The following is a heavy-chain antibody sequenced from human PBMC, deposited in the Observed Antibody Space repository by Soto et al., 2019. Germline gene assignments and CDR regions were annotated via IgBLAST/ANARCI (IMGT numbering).Heavy chain of an antibody. CDR3: VKDALTTVAYYFDY. CDR1: GFRFDDCG. V-gene: IGHV3-9*01. D-gene: IGHD4-17*01. Sequence: PGGSLRLSCEVSGFRFDDCGMHWVRQAPGKGLEWIAGISRDSRSISYGASMKGRFTISRDNAKNSLYLQLNSLRADDTAFYYCVKDALTTVAYYFDYWGQGALVTVSS. J-gene: IGHJ4*02. CDR2: ISRDSRSI.